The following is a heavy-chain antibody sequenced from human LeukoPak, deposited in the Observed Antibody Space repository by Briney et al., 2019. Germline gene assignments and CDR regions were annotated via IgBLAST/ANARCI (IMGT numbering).Heavy chain of an antibody. V-gene: IGHV4-4*07. D-gene: IGHD1-1*01. CDR2: IYTSGST. J-gene: IGHJ4*02. Sequence: SETLSLTCTVSGGSISSYYWSWIRQPAGKGLEWIGRIYTSGSTNYNPSLKSRVTMSVDTSKNQFSLKLSSVTAADTAVYYCARGIGYGNYFDYWAREPWSPSPQ. CDR1: GGSISSYY. CDR3: ARGIGYGNYFDY.